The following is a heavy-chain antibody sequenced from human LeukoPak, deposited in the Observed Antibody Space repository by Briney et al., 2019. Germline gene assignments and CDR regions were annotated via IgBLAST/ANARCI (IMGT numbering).Heavy chain of an antibody. CDR1: GFTFTDRY. J-gene: IGHJ4*02. CDR3: VREGEGPLSKDFDY. V-gene: IGHV1-2*02. D-gene: IGHD2/OR15-2a*01. CDR2: IGPHSTFT. Sequence: ASVKVSCKSSGFTFTDRYIHWVRQAPGQGLEWMGYIGPHSTFTSSPQEFQGRVNMTRDTSMTTAYMELTRLTSDDTAVYYCVREGEGPLSKDFDYWGQGTLVTVSS.